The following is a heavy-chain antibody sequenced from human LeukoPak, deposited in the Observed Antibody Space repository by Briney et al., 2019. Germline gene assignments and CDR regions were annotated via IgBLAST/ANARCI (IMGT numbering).Heavy chain of an antibody. CDR1: GFTFSSYA. Sequence: GGSLRLSCAASGFTFSSYAMSWVRQAPGKGLEWVSAISGSGGSTYYADSVKGRFTISRDNSKNTLYLQMNSLRAEDTAVYYCALLVAASSNYDYWGQGTLATVSS. CDR2: ISGSGGST. J-gene: IGHJ4*02. V-gene: IGHV3-23*01. CDR3: ALLVAASSNYDY. D-gene: IGHD2-15*01.